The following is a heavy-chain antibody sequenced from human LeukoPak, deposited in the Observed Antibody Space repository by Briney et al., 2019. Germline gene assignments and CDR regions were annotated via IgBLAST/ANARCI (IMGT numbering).Heavy chain of an antibody. V-gene: IGHV3-11*06. D-gene: IGHD3-9*01. CDR2: ITNSSTYT. CDR1: GFTFSDHY. Sequence: GGSLRLSCAASGFTFSDHYMDWVRQAPGKGLEWLSSITNSSTYTYYADSVKGRFTISRDNAKNSLYLQMNSLRAEDTAVYYCARHYDILTTAGVGFWGQGTLLTVSS. J-gene: IGHJ4*02. CDR3: ARHYDILTTAGVGF.